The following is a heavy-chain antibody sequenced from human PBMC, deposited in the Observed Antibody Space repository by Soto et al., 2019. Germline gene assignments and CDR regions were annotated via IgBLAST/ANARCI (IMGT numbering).Heavy chain of an antibody. J-gene: IGHJ3*02. Sequence: SETLSLTCTASGGSISSYYWSWIRQPPGKGLEWIGYIYYSGSTNYNPSLKSRVTILVDTSKNQFSLKLSSVTAADTAVYYCALGYCSSTSCLAIDAFDIWGQGTMVTVSS. CDR2: IYYSGST. V-gene: IGHV4-59*01. D-gene: IGHD2-2*01. CDR3: ALGYCSSTSCLAIDAFDI. CDR1: GGSISSYY.